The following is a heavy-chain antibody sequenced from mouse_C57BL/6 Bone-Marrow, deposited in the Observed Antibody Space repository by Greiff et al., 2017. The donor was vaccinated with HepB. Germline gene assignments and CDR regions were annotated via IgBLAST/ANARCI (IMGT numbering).Heavy chain of an antibody. CDR1: GYTFTSYG. J-gene: IGHJ4*01. V-gene: IGHV1-81*01. CDR3: AAGGIFYYAMDY. Sequence: QVHVKQSGAELARPGASVKLSCKASGYTFTSYGISWVKQRTGQGLEWIGEIYPRSGNTYYNEKFKGKATLTADKSSSTAYMELRSLTSEDSAVYFCAAGGIFYYAMDYWGQGTSVTVSS. CDR2: IYPRSGNT. D-gene: IGHD4-1*01.